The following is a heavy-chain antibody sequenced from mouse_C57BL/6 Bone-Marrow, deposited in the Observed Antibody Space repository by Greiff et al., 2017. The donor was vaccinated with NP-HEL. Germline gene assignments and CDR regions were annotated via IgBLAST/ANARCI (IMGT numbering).Heavy chain of an antibody. D-gene: IGHD1-1*01. V-gene: IGHV5-4*01. CDR1: GFTFSSYA. J-gene: IGHJ3*01. Sequence: EVQRVESGGGLVKPGGSLKLSCAASGFTFSSYAMSWVRQTPEKRLEWVATISDGGSYTYYPDNVKGRFTISRDNAKNNLYLQMSHLKSEDTAMYYCARGPFYYYGSSYVGFAYWGQGTLVTVSA. CDR3: ARGPFYYYGSSYVGFAY. CDR2: ISDGGSYT.